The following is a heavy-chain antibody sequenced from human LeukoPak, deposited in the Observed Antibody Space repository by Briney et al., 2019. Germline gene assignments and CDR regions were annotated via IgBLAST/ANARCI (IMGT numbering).Heavy chain of an antibody. Sequence: SETLSLTCAVYGGSFSGYYWSWIRQPPGKGLEWIGEINHSGSTNYNPSLKSRVTISVDMSKNQFSLKLSSVTAADTAVYYCARTSLGYCSSTSCYRGYYYYGMDVWGQGTTVTVSS. CDR2: INHSGST. D-gene: IGHD2-2*02. V-gene: IGHV4-34*01. CDR3: ARTSLGYCSSTSCYRGYYYYGMDV. CDR1: GGSFSGYY. J-gene: IGHJ6*02.